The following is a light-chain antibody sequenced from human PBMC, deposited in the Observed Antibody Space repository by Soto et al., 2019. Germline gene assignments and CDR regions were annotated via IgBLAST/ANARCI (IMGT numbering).Light chain of an antibody. Sequence: QSALTQPASVSGSPGQSITISCTGTSSDVGDYPYVSWYQQHPGKVPKLIIYEVTNRPCGVSGRFSGSKSENTASLTISGLQAEDEADYYCSSYSRTNTLVFGSGTKLTVL. J-gene: IGLJ6*01. CDR3: SSYSRTNTLV. CDR1: SSDVGDYPY. V-gene: IGLV2-14*01. CDR2: EVT.